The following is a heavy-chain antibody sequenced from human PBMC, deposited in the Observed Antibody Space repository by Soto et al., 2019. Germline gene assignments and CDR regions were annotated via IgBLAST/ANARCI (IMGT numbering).Heavy chain of an antibody. D-gene: IGHD3-22*01. CDR3: ARLKKEYYYDSSCYYCAFDI. J-gene: IGHJ3*02. CDR1: GYSFTSYW. V-gene: IGHV5-51*01. CDR2: IYPGDSDT. Sequence: GESLKISCKGSGYSFTSYWIGWVRQMPGKGLEWMGIIYPGDSDTRYSPSFQGQVTISADKSISTAYLQWSSLKASDTAMYYCARLKKEYYYDSSCYYCAFDIWGQGTMVTVSS.